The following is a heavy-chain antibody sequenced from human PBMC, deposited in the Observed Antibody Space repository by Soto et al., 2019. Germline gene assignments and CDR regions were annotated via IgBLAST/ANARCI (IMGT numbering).Heavy chain of an antibody. V-gene: IGHV3-30*03. CDR1: GFIFSTYG. J-gene: IGHJ4*02. Sequence: PGGSLRLSCATSGFIFSTYGMQWVRQSPGEGLEWVAVMANDGSFQYYADSVKGRFTISRDNSKNTPYLQMDSLRREDTAVYYCARSIGGSSYYPPDYWGQGTLVTVSS. CDR3: ARSIGGSSYYPPDY. CDR2: MANDGSFQ. D-gene: IGHD2-15*01.